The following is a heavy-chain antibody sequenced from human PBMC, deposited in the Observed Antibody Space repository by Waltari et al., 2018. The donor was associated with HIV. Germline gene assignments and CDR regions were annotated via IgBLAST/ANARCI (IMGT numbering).Heavy chain of an antibody. CDR3: ARDKLGDSAPV. J-gene: IGHJ6*02. CDR1: GFSLTTYS. V-gene: IGHV3-48*02. D-gene: IGHD1-26*01. CDR2: ISGSTNTK. Sequence: EVQLVESGGGLVQPGGTLRLSCSVSGFSLTTYSIYWVRQRPGKGLELISYISGSTNTKYCAESVKGRFTVSRDNAKNSAFLDMSALRDDDTAIYYCARDKLGDSAPVWGQGTTVAVSS.